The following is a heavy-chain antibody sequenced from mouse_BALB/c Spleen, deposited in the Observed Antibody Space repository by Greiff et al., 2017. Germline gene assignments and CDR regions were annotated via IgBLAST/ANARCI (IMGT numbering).Heavy chain of an antibody. V-gene: IGHV3-2*02. D-gene: IGHD1-1*01. CDR1: GYSITSDYA. CDR2: ISYSGST. J-gene: IGHJ1*01. Sequence: EVKLEESGPGLVKPSQSLSLTCTVTGYSITSDYAWNWIRQFPGNKLEWMGYISYSGSTSYNPSLKSRISITRDTSKNQFFLQLNSVTTEDTATYCCAGSGLIYYYGSSYYWYFDVWGAGTTVTVSS. CDR3: AGSGLIYYYGSSYYWYFDV.